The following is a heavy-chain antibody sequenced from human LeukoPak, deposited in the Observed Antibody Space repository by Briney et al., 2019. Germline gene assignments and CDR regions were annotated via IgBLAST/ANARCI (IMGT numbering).Heavy chain of an antibody. J-gene: IGHJ4*01. CDR1: GGSISSGDYY. CDR2: IYYSGST. D-gene: IGHD2-8*01. V-gene: IGHV4-30-4*08. Sequence: SQTLSLTCTVSGGSISSGDYYWSWIRQPPGKGLEWIGYIYYSGSTYYNPSLKSRVTISVDTSKNQFSLKLSSVTAADTAVYYCARAGCTNGVCSYYFDYWGQEPWSPSPQ. CDR3: ARAGCTNGVCSYYFDY.